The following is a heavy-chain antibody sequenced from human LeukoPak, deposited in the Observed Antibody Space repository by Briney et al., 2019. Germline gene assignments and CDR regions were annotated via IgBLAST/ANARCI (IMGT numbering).Heavy chain of an antibody. CDR1: GYTFTGYY. D-gene: IGHD2-21*01. CDR3: ARSQIPDF. V-gene: IGHV1-2*02. Sequence: ASVKVSCKASGYTFTGYYMHWVRQAPGQGLEWMGWINPNSGDTKCAQKFQGRVTMTRDTSIGTAYMELSRLTSDDRAVYYCARSQIPDFWGQGTLVTVSS. J-gene: IGHJ4*02. CDR2: INPNSGDT.